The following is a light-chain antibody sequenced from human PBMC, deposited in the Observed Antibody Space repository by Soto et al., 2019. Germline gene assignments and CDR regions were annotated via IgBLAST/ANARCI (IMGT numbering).Light chain of an antibody. V-gene: IGLV1-40*01. CDR3: QSYDSSLNGRV. CDR1: SSNIGAGYD. CDR2: GNS. J-gene: IGLJ1*01. Sequence: QSVLTQPPSVSGAPGQRVTISCTGSSSNIGAGYDVHWYQQLPGTAPKLLIYGNSNRPSGVPDRFSGSKSGTSASLAITGFLAEDEADYYCQSYDSSLNGRVFGTGTKVTVL.